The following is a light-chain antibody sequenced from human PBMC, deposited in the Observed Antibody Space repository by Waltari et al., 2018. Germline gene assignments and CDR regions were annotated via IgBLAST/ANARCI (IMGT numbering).Light chain of an antibody. J-gene: IGLJ2*01. CDR1: RSNIGSNT. Sequence: QSVLTQAPSASGTPGQRVTISCSGSRSNIGSNTLNWYQQVPGTAPKLLIYADNHRPSGVPGRCSGSRSGTSASLAISGLQSEDEADYYCAAWDDSLEGPLFGGGTKLTVL. V-gene: IGLV1-44*01. CDR2: ADN. CDR3: AAWDDSLEGPL.